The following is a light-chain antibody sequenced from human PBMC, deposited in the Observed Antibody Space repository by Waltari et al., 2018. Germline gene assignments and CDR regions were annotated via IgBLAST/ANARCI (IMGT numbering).Light chain of an antibody. CDR3: AAWDNSLNTGV. CDR1: DSNIGSNY. V-gene: IGLV1-51*01. CDR2: QNN. J-gene: IGLJ3*02. Sequence: QSVLTQPPSVSAAPGQKVTISCSGSDSNIGSNYVSWSQQVPGTAPKLLIYQNNKRLSVTPDRFSGSKSGTSATLDITTLQTGDEADYYCAAWDNSLNTGVFGGRTKLTVL.